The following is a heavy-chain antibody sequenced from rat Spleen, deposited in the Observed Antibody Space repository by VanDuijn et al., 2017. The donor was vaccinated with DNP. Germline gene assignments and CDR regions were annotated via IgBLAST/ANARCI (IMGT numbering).Heavy chain of an antibody. J-gene: IGHJ1*01. V-gene: IGHV5-31*01. CDR1: GFTFNKYW. CDR3: ARGSGTYYWYFDF. Sequence: EVQLVESGGDLVQPGRSLKLSCVASGFTFNKYWMTWIRQVPGKGLEWVASVTSSGGSTYYPDSVKGRFIISRDNARNTLYLQMNSLRSEDTATYYCARGSGTYYWYFDFWGPGTMVTVSS. D-gene: IGHD5-1*01. CDR2: VTSSGGST.